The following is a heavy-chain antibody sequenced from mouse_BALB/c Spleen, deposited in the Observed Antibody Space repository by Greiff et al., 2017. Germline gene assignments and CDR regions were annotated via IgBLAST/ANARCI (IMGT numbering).Heavy chain of an antibody. Sequence: VQLQQSGAELVRPGVSVKISCKGSGYTFTDYAMHWVKQSHAKSLEWIGVISTYYGDASYNQKFKGKATMTVDKSSSTAYMELARLTSEDSAIYYCARGGYGYDVAWFAYWGQGTLVTVSA. CDR2: ISTYYGDA. J-gene: IGHJ3*01. D-gene: IGHD2-2*01. CDR3: ARGGYGYDVAWFAY. V-gene: IGHV1S137*01. CDR1: GYTFTDYA.